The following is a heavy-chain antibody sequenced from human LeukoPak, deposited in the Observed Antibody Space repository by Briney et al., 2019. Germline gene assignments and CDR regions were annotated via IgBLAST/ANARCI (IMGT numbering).Heavy chain of an antibody. Sequence: PSETLSLTCAVYGGSFSGYYWSWIRQPPGKGLEWIGEINHSGSTNYNPSLKSRVTISVDTSKNQFSLKLSSVTAADTAVYYCARLGHLGVITDNTVTNAPYDYWGQGTLVTVSS. CDR2: INHSGST. D-gene: IGHD4-17*01. CDR3: ARLGHLGVITDNTVTNAPYDY. J-gene: IGHJ4*02. CDR1: GGSFSGYY. V-gene: IGHV4-34*01.